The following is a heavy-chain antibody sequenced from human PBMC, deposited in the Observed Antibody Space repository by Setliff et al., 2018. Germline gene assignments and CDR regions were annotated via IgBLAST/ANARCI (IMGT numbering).Heavy chain of an antibody. D-gene: IGHD6-19*01. CDR1: GYSISSGYY. CDR2: IYHSGST. J-gene: IGHJ6*02. V-gene: IGHV4-38-2*01. Sequence: SETLSPTCAVPGYSISSGYYWGGIRQPPGKGLEWIGSIYHSGSTYYNPSLKSRVTISVDTSKNQFSLKLSSVTAADTAVYYCARVSQYSSGWYYYSYYGMDVWGQGTTVTVSS. CDR3: ARVSQYSSGWYYYSYYGMDV.